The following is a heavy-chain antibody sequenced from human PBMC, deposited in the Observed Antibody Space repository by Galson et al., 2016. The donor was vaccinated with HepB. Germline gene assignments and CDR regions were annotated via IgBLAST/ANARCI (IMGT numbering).Heavy chain of an antibody. D-gene: IGHD1-14*01. V-gene: IGHV1-18*01. J-gene: IGHJ4*02. Sequence: SVKVSCKASGYTFGSYGISWVRQAPGQGLEWMGWISGYNGNTNYSQKLQGRFTMTTDTSTSTAYMELRSLRSDDTAVFYCARGPDVPSLRRALDYWGQGTLVTVSS. CDR3: ARGPDVPSLRRALDY. CDR1: GYTFGSYG. CDR2: ISGYNGNT.